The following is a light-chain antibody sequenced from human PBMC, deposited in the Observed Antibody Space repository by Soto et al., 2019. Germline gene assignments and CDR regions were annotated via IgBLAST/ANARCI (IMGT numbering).Light chain of an antibody. CDR3: QQYNSYLYT. CDR2: KAS. Sequence: DIQMTQSPSTLSASAGDRVTITCRASQSISSWLAWYQQKPGKAPKLLIYKASNIESGVPSRFSGSGSGTEFTLTISRLQPDDSATYYRQQYNSYLYTFGQGTKLEIK. CDR1: QSISSW. J-gene: IGKJ2*01. V-gene: IGKV1-5*03.